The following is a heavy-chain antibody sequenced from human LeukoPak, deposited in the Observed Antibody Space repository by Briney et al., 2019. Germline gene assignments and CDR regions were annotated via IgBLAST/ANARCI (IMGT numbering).Heavy chain of an antibody. Sequence: GGSLRLSCAASGFNFENYAMHWVRQPPGRGLEWVSLITWDSTNIYYGDSMQGRFTVSRDNSKKSLYLQMNSLRPEDTALYYCAREDMSVAGLFDHWGQGTLVTVS. CDR1: GFNFENYA. V-gene: IGHV3-43D*03. J-gene: IGHJ4*02. CDR3: AREDMSVAGLFDH. CDR2: ITWDSTNI. D-gene: IGHD6-19*01.